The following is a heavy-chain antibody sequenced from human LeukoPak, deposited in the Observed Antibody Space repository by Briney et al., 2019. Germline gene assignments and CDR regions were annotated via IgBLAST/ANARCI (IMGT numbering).Heavy chain of an antibody. J-gene: IGHJ4*02. CDR1: GGTFSNYA. D-gene: IGHD3-22*01. Sequence: SVKVSCKASGGTFSNYAINWVRQAPGQGLDWMGGIIPMFATVNYAQKFQGRVTITTNESTIAAYMELSGLTSEDTAVYYCARNHDNTGYYDAYFDYWGQGTLVTVSS. CDR3: ARNHDNTGYYDAYFDY. V-gene: IGHV1-69*05. CDR2: IIPMFATV.